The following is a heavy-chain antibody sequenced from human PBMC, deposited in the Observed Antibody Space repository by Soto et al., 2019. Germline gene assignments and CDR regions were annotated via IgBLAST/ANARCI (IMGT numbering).Heavy chain of an antibody. J-gene: IGHJ4*02. Sequence: QVHLQESGPGLVKPSETLSLTCTVSGASIRSTYWNWIRQSPGQGLELICYIYYIGTTNYNPSLNHRVTLSVHTSKNQLSLNLTSVTAADTAVYYCAKTPFSLTLGTVLHYFDSWGQGTLVTVSS. CDR3: AKTPFSLTLGTVLHYFDS. CDR1: GASIRSTY. V-gene: IGHV4-59*01. CDR2: IYYIGTT. D-gene: IGHD3-9*01.